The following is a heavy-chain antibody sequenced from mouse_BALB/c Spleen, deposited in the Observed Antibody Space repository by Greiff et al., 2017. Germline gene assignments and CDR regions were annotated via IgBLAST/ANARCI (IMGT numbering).Heavy chain of an antibody. CDR3: TSGQLGLRNYAMD. Sequence: VQLPAPRPELVKPAASVKFSCTASGFTFTSYYMYWVQQRPGQGLEWIGGITPSNGGTNLDEKFKSKATLTVDKSTSTAYMRLSRLTSEESAVYTSTSGQLGLRNYAMD. J-gene: IGHJ4*01. CDR1: GFTFTSYY. V-gene: IGHV1S16*01. D-gene: IGHD3-2*01. CDR2: ITPSNGGT.